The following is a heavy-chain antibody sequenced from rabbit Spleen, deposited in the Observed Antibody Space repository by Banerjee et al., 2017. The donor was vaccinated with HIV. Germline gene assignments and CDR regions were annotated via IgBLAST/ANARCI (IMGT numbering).Heavy chain of an antibody. D-gene: IGHD6-1*01. V-gene: IGHV1S45*01. Sequence: QEQLEESGGGLVKPEGSLTLTCKASGFDLSGYYYMCWVRQAPGKGPEWIACVGISSGNTYYTSWAKGRFTISKTSSTTVTLQMTSLTAADTATYFCAKTYDATTDYFNLWGPGTLVTVS. J-gene: IGHJ4*01. CDR3: AKTYDATTDYFNL. CDR2: VGISSGNT. CDR1: GFDLSGYYY.